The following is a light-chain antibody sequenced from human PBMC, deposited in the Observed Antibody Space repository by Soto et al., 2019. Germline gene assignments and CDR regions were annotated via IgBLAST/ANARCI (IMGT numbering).Light chain of an antibody. CDR2: EGS. CDR3: CSYAGSRRV. V-gene: IGLV2-23*01. CDR1: SSDVGSYNL. J-gene: IGLJ2*01. Sequence: QSALTQPASVSGSPGQSSTISCTGTSSDVGSYNLVSWYQQHPGKAPKLMIYEGSKRPSGVSNRFSGSKSGNTASLTISGLQAKDEADYYCCSYAGSRRVFGGRTKLTVL.